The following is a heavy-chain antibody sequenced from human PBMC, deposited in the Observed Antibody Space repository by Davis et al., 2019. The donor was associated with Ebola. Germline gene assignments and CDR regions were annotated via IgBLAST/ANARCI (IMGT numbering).Heavy chain of an antibody. D-gene: IGHD3-10*01. CDR3: ARVPLAARGAHYYFDY. Sequence: ASVKVSCKASGYTFTSYDINWVRQATGQGLEWMGWMNPNSGNTGYAQKFQGRVTITRNTSISTAYMELSSLRSEDTAVYYCARVPLAARGAHYYFDYWGQGTLVTVSS. CDR2: MNPNSGNT. CDR1: GYTFTSYD. J-gene: IGHJ4*02. V-gene: IGHV1-8*03.